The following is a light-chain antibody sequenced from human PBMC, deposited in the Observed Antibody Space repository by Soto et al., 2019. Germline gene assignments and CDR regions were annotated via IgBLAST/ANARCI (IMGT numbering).Light chain of an antibody. J-gene: IGLJ3*02. V-gene: IGLV4-69*01. Sequence: QSVLTQSPSASASLGASVKLTCTLSSGHSSYAIAWHQQQPEKGPRYLMKLNSDGSHGKGDGIPDRFSGSSSGAERYLTISSLQSEDEADYYCQTWDTGIQVFGGGTKVTVL. CDR3: QTWDTGIQV. CDR2: LNSDGSH. CDR1: SGHSSYA.